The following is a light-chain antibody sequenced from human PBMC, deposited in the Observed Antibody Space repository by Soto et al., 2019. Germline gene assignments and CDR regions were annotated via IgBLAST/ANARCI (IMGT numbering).Light chain of an antibody. CDR2: DAS. Sequence: DIQMTQSPSILSASVGDRVTITCRASQRLTSWLAWYQQKPGKAPKLLIYDASCLESGVPSRFSGSGSVTEFTLTISSLQPDYFATYYGQQYNSYYSFGQGTKLEIK. J-gene: IGKJ2*01. CDR1: QRLTSW. CDR3: QQYNSYYS. V-gene: IGKV1-5*01.